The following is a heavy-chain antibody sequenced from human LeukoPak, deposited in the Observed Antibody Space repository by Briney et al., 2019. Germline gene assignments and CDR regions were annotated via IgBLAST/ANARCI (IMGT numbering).Heavy chain of an antibody. CDR2: IIPIFGTA. CDR3: ARPGSNYYDSSGYYSLGAFDI. J-gene: IGHJ3*02. D-gene: IGHD3-22*01. CDR1: GGTFSSYA. V-gene: IGHV1-69*05. Sequence: SVKVSCKASGGTFSSYAISWVRQAPGQGLEWMGGIIPIFGTANYAQKFQGRVTITTDESTSTAYMELSSLRSEDTAEYYCARPGSNYYDSSGYYSLGAFDIWGQGTMVTVSS.